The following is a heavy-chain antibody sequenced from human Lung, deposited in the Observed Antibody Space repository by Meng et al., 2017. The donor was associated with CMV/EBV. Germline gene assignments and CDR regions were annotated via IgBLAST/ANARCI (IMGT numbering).Heavy chain of an antibody. CDR2: IRYDGSNK. CDR3: ATSEEGGYDFWSGYSGNYYGMDV. D-gene: IGHD3-3*01. CDR1: GFXFSSYG. V-gene: IGHV3-30*02. J-gene: IGHJ6*02. Sequence: GGSXRLXCAASGFXFSSYGMHWVRQAPGKGLEWVAFIRYDGSNKYYADSVKGRFTISRDNSKNTLYLQMNSLRAEDTAVYYCATSEEGGYDFWSGYSGNYYGMDVXGQGXTVTVSS.